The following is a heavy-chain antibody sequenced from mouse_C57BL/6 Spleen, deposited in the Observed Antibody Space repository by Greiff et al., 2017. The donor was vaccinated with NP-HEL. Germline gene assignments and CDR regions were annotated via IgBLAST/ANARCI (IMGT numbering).Heavy chain of an antibody. CDR2: IDPSDSYT. D-gene: IGHD2-3*01. Sequence: QVQLQQPGAELVKPGASVKLSCKASGYTFTSYWMQWVKQRPGQGLEWIGEIDPSDSYTNYNQKFKGKATLTVDTSSSTAYMQLSSLTSEDSAGYYCARTDGYYRFAYWGQGTLVTVSA. V-gene: IGHV1-50*01. CDR1: GYTFTSYW. J-gene: IGHJ3*01. CDR3: ARTDGYYRFAY.